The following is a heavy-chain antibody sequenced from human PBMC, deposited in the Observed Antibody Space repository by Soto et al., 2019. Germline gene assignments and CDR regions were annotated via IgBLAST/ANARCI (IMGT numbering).Heavy chain of an antibody. CDR1: GGIFGSHG. V-gene: IGHV1-69*01. D-gene: IGHD3-22*01. CDR2: FIPIFRTL. J-gene: IGHJ3*01. CDR3: VRDRRIYYSDPHDEFVASDYEV. Sequence: QVQLIQSEAEVKKPGSSVRVSCTASGGIFGSHGFSWVRQAPGQRLEWVGGFIPIFRTLTYTEKFQARVSIAADESTNTVYLDLSSLTSEDTSVYYCVRDRRIYYSDPHDEFVASDYEVWGQGTMVIVSS.